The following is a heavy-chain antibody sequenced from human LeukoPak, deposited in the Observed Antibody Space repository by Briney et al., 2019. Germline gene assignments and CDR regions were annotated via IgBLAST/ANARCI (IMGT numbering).Heavy chain of an antibody. CDR3: ARDRRGYSYGHFDN. CDR1: GFNVSTNY. V-gene: IGHV3-53*01. CDR2: IYRSDST. D-gene: IGHD5-18*01. J-gene: IGHJ4*02. Sequence: SGGSLRLSCAASGFNVSTNYMSWVRQAPGKGLEWVSVIYRSDSTYYADSVKGRFTISRDNSKNTLYLQMNSLRGEDTAVYYCARDRRGYSYGHFDNWGQGTLVTVSS.